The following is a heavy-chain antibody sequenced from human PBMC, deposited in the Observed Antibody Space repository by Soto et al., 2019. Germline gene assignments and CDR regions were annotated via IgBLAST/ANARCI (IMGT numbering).Heavy chain of an antibody. CDR2: ITVGSGNT. CDR1: GDTFTRHG. D-gene: IGHD1-26*01. CDR3: ARPSSYGSYYYFDL. V-gene: IGHV1-18*04. J-gene: IGHJ4*02. Sequence: ASVKVSCKASGDTFTRHGLTWVRQAPGQGPEWMGWITVGSGNTHYAQKFQGRVSMTTDTSTSTAYMELWSLRSDDTAVYYCARPSSYGSYYYFDLWGQGTPVTSPQ.